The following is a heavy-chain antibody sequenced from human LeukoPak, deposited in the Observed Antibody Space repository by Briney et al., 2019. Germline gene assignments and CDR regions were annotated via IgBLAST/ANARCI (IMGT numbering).Heavy chain of an antibody. J-gene: IGHJ4*02. D-gene: IGHD3-10*01. CDR3: ARTVLLWFGELPMTGLFDY. Sequence: SETLSLTCTVSGGSISSYYWSWIRQPPGKGLEWIGYIYYSGSTNYNPSLKSRVTISVDTSKNQFSLKLSSVTAADTAAYYCARTVLLWFGELPMTGLFDYWGQGTLVTVSS. CDR2: IYYSGST. V-gene: IGHV4-59*01. CDR1: GGSISSYY.